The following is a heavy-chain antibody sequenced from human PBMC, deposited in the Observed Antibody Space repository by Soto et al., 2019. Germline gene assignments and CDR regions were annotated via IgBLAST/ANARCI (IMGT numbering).Heavy chain of an antibody. CDR1: GYTFTRYG. J-gene: IGHJ4*02. V-gene: IGHV1-18*01. Sequence: QVQLLQSGAEVKKPGASVRVSCKTSGYTFTRYGVSWVRQAPGQGLEWMGWISGYNGNTKEAHKFEGRVILTTDTAPNPSHMELRSLTSNDPAVDFFARGSAYSTPWSFDSWGQGTLVHVS. CDR2: ISGYNGNT. D-gene: IGHD2-8*01. CDR3: ARGSAYSTPWSFDS.